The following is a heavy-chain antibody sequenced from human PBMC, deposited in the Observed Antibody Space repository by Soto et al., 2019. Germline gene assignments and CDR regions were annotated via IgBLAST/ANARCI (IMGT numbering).Heavy chain of an antibody. CDR3: ARLEGLATFSYYFDF. CDR2: IYYRGNA. J-gene: IGHJ4*02. CDR1: DDSINSDKYY. V-gene: IGHV4-39*01. Sequence: QLQLQESGPGLVKPSETLSLTCSVSDDSINSDKYYWGWIRQPPGKGLEWIGSIYYRGNAYYNPSLQTRLTISLDKTKSQFSLKLNSVTAADSAVYFCARLEGLATFSYYFDFWGPGALVTVSS. D-gene: IGHD3-9*01.